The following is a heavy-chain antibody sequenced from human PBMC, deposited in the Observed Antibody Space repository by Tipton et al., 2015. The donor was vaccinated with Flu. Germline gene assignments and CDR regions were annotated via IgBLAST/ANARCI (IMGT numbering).Heavy chain of an antibody. D-gene: IGHD2-15*01. V-gene: IGHV4-4*08. CDR1: GGSISSYH. J-gene: IGHJ4*02. CDR3: AREETSTLID. CDR2: FYYSGTT. Sequence: TLSLTCTVSGGSISSYHWTWIRQSPGKGLEWIGHFYYSGTTDYHPSLRSRVTISVDTSKNQFSLKLSSVTAADTAVYYCAREETSTLIDWGQGTLVTVSS.